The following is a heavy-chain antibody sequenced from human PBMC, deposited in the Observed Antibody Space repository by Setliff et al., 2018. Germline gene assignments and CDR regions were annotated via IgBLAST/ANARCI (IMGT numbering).Heavy chain of an antibody. CDR3: ARDFLGIHIDHGNALDDY. J-gene: IGHJ4*02. CDR1: GGTFNTYA. CDR2: IIPIFGTT. Sequence: ASVKVSCEASGGTFNTYAISWVRQAPGQGLEWMGGIIPIFGTTNYAQKFQGRVTITADESTSTAYMELSSLRSEDTAVYYCARDFLGIHIDHGNALDDYWGQGTRVTVSS. V-gene: IGHV1-69*13. D-gene: IGHD4-17*01.